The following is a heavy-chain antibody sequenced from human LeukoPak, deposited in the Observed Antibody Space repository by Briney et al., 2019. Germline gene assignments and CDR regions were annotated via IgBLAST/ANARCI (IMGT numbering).Heavy chain of an antibody. CDR2: IKQDGGQI. Sequence: GGSLRLSCAASEFTFSSYWMSWVRQAPGKGLKWVANIKQDGGQIYYLDSVKGRFTVSRDNAKNSLYLQVNSLRAEDTAVYYCARLGARQMLEYWGQGTLVTVSS. D-gene: IGHD4-17*01. CDR1: EFTFSSYW. J-gene: IGHJ4*02. CDR3: ARLGARQMLEY. V-gene: IGHV3-7*01.